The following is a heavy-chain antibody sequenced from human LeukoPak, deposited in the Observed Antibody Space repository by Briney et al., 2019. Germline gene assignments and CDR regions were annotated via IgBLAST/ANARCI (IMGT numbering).Heavy chain of an antibody. J-gene: IGHJ3*02. CDR2: IIPIFGTA. CDR1: GGTFSSYA. CDR3: ARKGCSSTSYYPPYAFDI. D-gene: IGHD2-2*01. Sequence: ASVKVSCKASGGTFSSYAISWVRQAPGQGLEWMGGIIPIFGTANYAQKFQGRVTITADESTSTAYMELSSLRSEDTAVYYCARKGCSSTSYYPPYAFDIWGQGTMVTVSS. V-gene: IGHV1-69*13.